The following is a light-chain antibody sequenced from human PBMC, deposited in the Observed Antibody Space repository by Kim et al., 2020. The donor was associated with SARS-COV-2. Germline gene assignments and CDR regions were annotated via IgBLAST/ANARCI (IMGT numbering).Light chain of an antibody. J-gene: IGKJ2*01. CDR3: QQYYDWPPYT. V-gene: IGKV3-15*01. CDR2: GAS. Sequence: SPGDRATLSCRASQSISSNLAWYQQKPGQAPRLLIYGASTRATNIPARFSGSGSGTEFTLTISSLQSEDFAVYYCQQYYDWPPYTFGQGTKLEI. CDR1: QSISSN.